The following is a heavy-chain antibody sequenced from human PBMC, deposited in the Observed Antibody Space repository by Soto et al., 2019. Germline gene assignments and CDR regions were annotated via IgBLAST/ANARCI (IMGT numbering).Heavy chain of an antibody. CDR1: GFTFSNYG. D-gene: IGHD2-2*01. Sequence: QVQLVESGGGVVQPGRSLRLSCAASGFTFSNYGIHWVRQAPGKGLEWVAVIAYDGSVIYYADYVKGRFTISRDNSKNTVLVQMDSRRGADRALYYCAKGSSTVFRGAFDSWGQGTLVTVSS. V-gene: IGHV3-30*18. CDR3: AKGSSTVFRGAFDS. CDR2: IAYDGSVI. J-gene: IGHJ4*02.